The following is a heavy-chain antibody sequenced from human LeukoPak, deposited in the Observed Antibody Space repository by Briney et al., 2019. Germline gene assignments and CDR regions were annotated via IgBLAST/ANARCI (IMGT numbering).Heavy chain of an antibody. CDR1: GFIFSNAW. CDR3: TNSAGKFDP. D-gene: IGHD3-10*01. J-gene: IGHJ5*02. V-gene: IGHV3-15*01. Sequence: GGSLRLSCAASGFIFSNAWMSWVRQAPGKGLEWVGRIKSKTDGGTTDYAALVRGRFTVSRDDSKKTLYLQMNSLKTEDTAVYYCTNSAGKFDPWGQGTLVTVSS. CDR2: IKSKTDGGTT.